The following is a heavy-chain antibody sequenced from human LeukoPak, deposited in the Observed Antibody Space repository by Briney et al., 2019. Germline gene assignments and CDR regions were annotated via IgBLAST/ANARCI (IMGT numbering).Heavy chain of an antibody. CDR2: ISTDGSRI. V-gene: IGHV3-64*02. Sequence: GGSLRLSCAASGFTFSIYAMYWVRQAPGKGLEYVSVISTDGSRIYYADSVKGRFTISRDNSKNTLYLQMGSLRAEDMAVYYCTRGVAISTSGWYDTFDYWGQGALVTVSS. CDR1: GFTFSIYA. J-gene: IGHJ4*02. D-gene: IGHD6-19*01. CDR3: TRGVAISTSGWYDTFDY.